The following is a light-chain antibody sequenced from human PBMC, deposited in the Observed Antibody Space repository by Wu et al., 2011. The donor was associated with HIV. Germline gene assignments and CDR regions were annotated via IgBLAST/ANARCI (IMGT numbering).Light chain of an antibody. CDR2: DAS. V-gene: IGKV3-11*01. J-gene: IGKJ1*01. CDR1: QSVRDY. Sequence: EIMLTQSPVTLSLSPGERATLSCRASQSVRDYLAWYQQKPGQAPRLLIYDASNRATGIPARFSGSGSGTDFTLTISSLEPEDFAVYYCQQRSNWPPITFGQGTKVEMK. CDR3: QQRSNWPPIT.